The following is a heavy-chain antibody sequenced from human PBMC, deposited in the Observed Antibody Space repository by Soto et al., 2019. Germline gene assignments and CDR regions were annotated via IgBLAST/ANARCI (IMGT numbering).Heavy chain of an antibody. V-gene: IGHV4-34*01. CDR3: ATESHEILTGLPCVWYFDL. D-gene: IGHD3-9*01. CDR2: INDRGSI. CDR1: GGSFSGYY. J-gene: IGHJ2*01. Sequence: QVQLQQWGAGPLRPLETLSLTCGVSGGSFSGYYWAWIRQSPGKGLEWIGEINDRGSINYNPSLKSRVSISVVTSEYHLSLNLMSVTAAVAAVYYCATESHEILTGLPCVWYFDLWGRGTLGTVSS.